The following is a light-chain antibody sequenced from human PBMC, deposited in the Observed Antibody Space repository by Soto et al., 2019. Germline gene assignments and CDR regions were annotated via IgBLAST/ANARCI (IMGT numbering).Light chain of an antibody. J-gene: IGKJ5*01. Sequence: EIVLTQSPGTLSLSPGERVTLSCRASQSFASYLAWYQQKPGQAPRLLIYDASKRATGIPARFSGRGSGTEFTLTISSLEPEDFAVYYCQQRSNWPPLITFGQGTRLEIK. CDR3: QQRSNWPPLIT. CDR1: QSFASY. V-gene: IGKV3-11*01. CDR2: DAS.